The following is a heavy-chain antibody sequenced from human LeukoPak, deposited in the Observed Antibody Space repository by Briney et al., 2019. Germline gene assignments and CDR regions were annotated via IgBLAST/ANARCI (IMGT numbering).Heavy chain of an antibody. CDR1: GFTFSGYA. D-gene: IGHD3-22*01. CDR2: ISGSGGST. V-gene: IGHV3-23*01. J-gene: IGHJ1*01. CDR3: AKGGHRVVIISAHFQH. Sequence: PGGSLRLSCAASGFTFSGYAMSWVRQAPGKGLEWVSAISGSGGSTYYADSVKGRFTISRDNSKNTLYLRMNSLRAEDTAVYYCAKGGHRVVIISAHFQHWGQGTLVTVSS.